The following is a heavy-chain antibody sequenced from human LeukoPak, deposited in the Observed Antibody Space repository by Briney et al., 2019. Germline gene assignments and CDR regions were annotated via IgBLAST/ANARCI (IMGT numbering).Heavy chain of an antibody. V-gene: IGHV1-18*01. Sequence: ASVKVSCKASGGTFSNYAISWVRQAPGQGLEWMGWISAYNGNTNYAQKLQGRVTMTTDTSTSTAYMELRSLRSDDTAVYYCARVHEYYFDYWGQGTLVTVSS. CDR2: ISAYNGNT. CDR3: ARVHEYYFDY. J-gene: IGHJ4*02. CDR1: GGTFSNYA.